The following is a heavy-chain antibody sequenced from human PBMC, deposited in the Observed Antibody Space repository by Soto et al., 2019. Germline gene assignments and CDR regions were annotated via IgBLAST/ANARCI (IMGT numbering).Heavy chain of an antibody. D-gene: IGHD3-22*01. Sequence: PGGSLRLSCAASGFTFSSYNMNWVRQAPGKGLEWLSYISSSSSPIYYADSVKGRFTISRDNAKNSLYLQMSSLRDEDTAVYYCARDASSGYFLGYFDYWGQGTLVTVSS. CDR3: ARDASSGYFLGYFDY. CDR2: ISSSSSPI. CDR1: GFTFSSYN. V-gene: IGHV3-48*02. J-gene: IGHJ4*02.